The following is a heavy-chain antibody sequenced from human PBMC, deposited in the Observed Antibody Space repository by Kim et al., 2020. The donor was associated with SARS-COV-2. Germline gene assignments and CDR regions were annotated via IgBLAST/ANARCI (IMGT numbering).Heavy chain of an antibody. D-gene: IGHD3-22*01. CDR2: INHSGST. Sequence: SETLSLTCAVYGGSFSGYYWSWIRQPPGKGLEWIGEINHSGSTNYNPSLKSRVTISVDTSKNQFSLKLSSVTAADTAVYYCASGPLGYDSSGYSSCFQHWGQGTLVTVSS. V-gene: IGHV4-34*01. J-gene: IGHJ1*01. CDR1: GGSFSGYY. CDR3: ASGPLGYDSSGYSSCFQH.